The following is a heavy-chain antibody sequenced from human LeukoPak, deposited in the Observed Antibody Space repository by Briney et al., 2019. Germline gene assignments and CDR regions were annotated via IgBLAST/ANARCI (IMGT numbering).Heavy chain of an antibody. V-gene: IGHV1-69*04. CDR2: IIPIFGIA. CDR1: GGTFSSYA. CDR3: ARDLSGVVIIHYGLDV. J-gene: IGHJ6*02. Sequence: SVKVSCKASGGTFSSYAISWVRQAPGQGLEWMGRIIPIFGIANYAQKFQGRVTITADKSTSTAYMELSSLRSEDTAVYYCARDLSGVVIIHYGLDVWGQGTTVTVSS. D-gene: IGHD3-3*01.